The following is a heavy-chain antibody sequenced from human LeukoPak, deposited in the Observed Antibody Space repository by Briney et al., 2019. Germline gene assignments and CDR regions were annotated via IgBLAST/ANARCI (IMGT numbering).Heavy chain of an antibody. V-gene: IGHV3-30*04. CDR3: VVAAYLDY. CDR2: ISYDGSNK. Sequence: GGSLRLSCAASRFTFSSYAMHWVRQAPGKGLEWVAVISYDGSNKYYADSVKGRFTISRDNSKNTLYLQMNSLRAEDTAVYYVVVAAYLDYWGQGTLVTVSS. CDR1: RFTFSSYA. J-gene: IGHJ4*02. D-gene: IGHD2-15*01.